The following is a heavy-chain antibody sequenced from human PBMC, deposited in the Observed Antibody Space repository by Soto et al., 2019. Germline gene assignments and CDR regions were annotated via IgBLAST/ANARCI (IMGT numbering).Heavy chain of an antibody. Sequence: QVQLVQSGAEVKKPGASVKVSCKASGYTFTSYGISWVRQAPGQGLEWMGWISAYNGNTNYAQKLQGRVTMTTDTSTSTAYMELRSLRSDDTAVYYCARFWYSSGWYARPKVTNHDYWGQGTLVTVSS. J-gene: IGHJ4*02. D-gene: IGHD6-19*01. CDR3: ARFWYSSGWYARPKVTNHDY. CDR1: GYTFTSYG. CDR2: ISAYNGNT. V-gene: IGHV1-18*01.